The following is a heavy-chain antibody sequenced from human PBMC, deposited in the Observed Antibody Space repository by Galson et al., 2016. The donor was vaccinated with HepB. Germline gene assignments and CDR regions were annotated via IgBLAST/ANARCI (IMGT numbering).Heavy chain of an antibody. CDR2: ISSSGNT. CDR1: GGSVRTHY. CDR3: AREMDIQPANDASDV. J-gene: IGHJ3*01. D-gene: IGHD5-18*01. Sequence: SETLSLTCTISGDSVSGGSVRTHYWTWVRQPAGKGLEWIGRISSSGNTNYDPSLRGRVTMTLDTSKNHISLTLTSVTAADTAVYFCAREMDIQPANDASDVWGQGTMVVVSS. V-gene: IGHV4-4*07.